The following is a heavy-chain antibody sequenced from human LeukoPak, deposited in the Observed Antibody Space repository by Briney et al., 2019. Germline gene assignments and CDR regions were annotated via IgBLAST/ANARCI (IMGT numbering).Heavy chain of an antibody. CDR1: GYSYTNYW. J-gene: IGHJ4*02. CDR3: ARQPRGTVVFDY. V-gene: IGHV5-10-1*01. Sequence: GESLRISCKGSGYSYTNYWISWVRQMPGKGLEWMGRIELSDSYINHSPSFQGHVSISADKSVSTAYLQWSSLKASDSAMYYCARQPRGTVVFDYWGQGTLVTVSS. CDR2: IELSDSYI. D-gene: IGHD4-23*01.